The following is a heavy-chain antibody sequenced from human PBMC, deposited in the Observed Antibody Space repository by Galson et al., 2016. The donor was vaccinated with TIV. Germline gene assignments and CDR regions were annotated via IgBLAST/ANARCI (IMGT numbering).Heavy chain of an antibody. CDR3: ARGGGNYRWYFDL. CDR1: GYTFINYG. V-gene: IGHV1-18*01. Sequence: SVRVSCKASGYTFINYGINWVRQAPGQGLEWVGRISTYTGDTNYAQRLQDRVILTTDTSTSTAYMELKSLRSDDTAVYFCARGGGNYRWYFDLWGRGTLVTVSS. D-gene: IGHD1-26*01. J-gene: IGHJ2*01. CDR2: ISTYTGDT.